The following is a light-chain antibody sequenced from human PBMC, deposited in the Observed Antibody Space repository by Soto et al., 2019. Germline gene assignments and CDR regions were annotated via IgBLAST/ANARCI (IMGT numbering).Light chain of an antibody. Sequence: QSVLTQPPSVSGAPGQRVTISCTGSSSNIGGNYDVHWFQHLPGTAPKLLIYANTNRPAGVPDRLSGSKSGTSASLAITGLQAEDEADYYCQSYDRSLSGYVFGSGTKVTVL. CDR3: QSYDRSLSGYV. CDR2: ANT. CDR1: SSNIGGNYD. V-gene: IGLV1-40*01. J-gene: IGLJ1*01.